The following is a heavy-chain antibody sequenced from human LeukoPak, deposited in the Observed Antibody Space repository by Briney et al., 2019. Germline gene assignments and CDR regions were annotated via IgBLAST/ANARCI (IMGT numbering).Heavy chain of an antibody. Sequence: SVKVSCKASGGTFSSYAISWVRQAPGQGLEWMGRIIPILGIANYAQKFQGRVTITADKSTSTAYMELSSLRSEDTAVYYCARELYCSGGSCKYNWFDPWGQGTLVTVS. CDR2: IIPILGIA. CDR1: GGTFSSYA. J-gene: IGHJ5*02. CDR3: ARELYCSGGSCKYNWFDP. D-gene: IGHD2-15*01. V-gene: IGHV1-69*04.